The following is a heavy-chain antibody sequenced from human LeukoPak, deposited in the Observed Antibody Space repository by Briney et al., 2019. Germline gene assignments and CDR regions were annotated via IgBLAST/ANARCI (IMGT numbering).Heavy chain of an antibody. Sequence: PGGSLRLSCAASGFSFSRYWMHWVRQAPGKGLVWVSRINSDGSSTSYADSVKGRFTISRDNAKNTLYLQMNTLRANDTAVYYCVSIPGDWGQGILVTVSS. CDR1: GFSFSRYW. CDR3: VSIPGD. J-gene: IGHJ4*02. V-gene: IGHV3-74*01. D-gene: IGHD7-27*01. CDR2: INSDGSST.